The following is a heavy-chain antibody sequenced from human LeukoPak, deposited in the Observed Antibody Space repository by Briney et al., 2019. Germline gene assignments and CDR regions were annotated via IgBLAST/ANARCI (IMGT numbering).Heavy chain of an antibody. J-gene: IGHJ4*02. CDR1: GYTFTSYD. D-gene: IGHD6-19*01. V-gene: IGHV1-8*01. CDR3: ASGRGVIKQWLYY. Sequence: ASVKVSCKASGYTFTSYDINWVRQATGQGLEWMGWMNPNSGNTGYAQKLQGRVTMTEDTSTDTAYMELSSLRSEDTAVYYCASGRGVIKQWLYYWGQGTLVTVSS. CDR2: MNPNSGNT.